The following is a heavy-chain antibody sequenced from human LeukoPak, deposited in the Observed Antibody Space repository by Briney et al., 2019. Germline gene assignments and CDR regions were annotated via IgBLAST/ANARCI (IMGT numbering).Heavy chain of an antibody. J-gene: IGHJ4*02. Sequence: SGGSLRLSCAASGFTVSSNYMNWVRQAPGKGLEWVSTIYSGGSTYYADSVKGRFTISRDNSKNTLYLQMNSLRGEDTAVYYCARGPYSYWYFDYWAREPWSPSPQ. V-gene: IGHV3-53*01. CDR3: ARGPYSYWYFDY. CDR2: IYSGGST. D-gene: IGHD3-10*01. CDR1: GFTVSSNY.